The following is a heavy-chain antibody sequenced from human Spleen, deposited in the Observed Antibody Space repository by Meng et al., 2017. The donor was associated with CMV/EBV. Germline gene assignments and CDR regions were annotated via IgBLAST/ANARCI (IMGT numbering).Heavy chain of an antibody. CDR1: RFTFSNYN. CDR2: ISTTSNYI. J-gene: IGHJ6*02. V-gene: IGHV3-21*01. Sequence: GESLKISCAASRFTFSNYNMTWVRQAPGKGLEWVSSISTTSNYIYYADSVRGRFTISRDNAKNSLYLQMNSLRAEDTAVYYCARVVVDPYYYGMDVWGQGTTVTVSS. CDR3: ARVVVDPYYYGMDV. D-gene: IGHD2-15*01.